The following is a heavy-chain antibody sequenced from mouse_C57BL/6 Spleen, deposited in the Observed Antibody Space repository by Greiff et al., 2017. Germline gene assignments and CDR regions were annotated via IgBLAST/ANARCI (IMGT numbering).Heavy chain of an antibody. CDR3: AREEGQLRSWFAD. V-gene: IGHV1-82*01. Sequence: VQLQQSGPELVKPGASVKISCKASGYAFSSSWMNWVKQRPGKGLEWIGRIYPGDGDTNYNGKFKGKATLTADKSSSTAYMQLSSLTSEDSAVYFCAREEGQLRSWFADWGQGTLVTVSA. CDR2: IYPGDGDT. J-gene: IGHJ3*01. CDR1: GYAFSSSW. D-gene: IGHD3-2*02.